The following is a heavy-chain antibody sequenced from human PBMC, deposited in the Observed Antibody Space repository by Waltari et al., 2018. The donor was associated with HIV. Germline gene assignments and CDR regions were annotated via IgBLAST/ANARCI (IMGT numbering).Heavy chain of an antibody. CDR3: ARGRMEGEPLAWFDP. Sequence: QVQLQQCGAGLLKPSETLSLTCAVYGGSFSGSYWSWIRQPPGKGLEWIGEINHSGSTNYNPSLKSRVTISVDTSKNQFSLKLSSVTAADTAVYYCARGRMEGEPLAWFDPWGQGTLVTVSS. J-gene: IGHJ5*02. CDR2: INHSGST. CDR1: GGSFSGSY. V-gene: IGHV4-34*01. D-gene: IGHD3-16*01.